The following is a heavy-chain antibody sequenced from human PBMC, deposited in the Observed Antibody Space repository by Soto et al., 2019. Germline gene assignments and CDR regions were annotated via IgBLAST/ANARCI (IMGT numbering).Heavy chain of an antibody. J-gene: IGHJ4*02. Sequence: SETLSLTCSVSDGSMNGRSYYWGWMRQPPGKGLEWIGYIYYSGSTYYNPSLKSRVTISVDTSKNQFSLKLSSVTAADTAVYYCARGVIHWGQGTLVTVSS. V-gene: IGHV4-31*03. CDR1: DGSMNGRSYY. CDR3: ARGVIH. CDR2: IYYSGST. D-gene: IGHD2-21*01.